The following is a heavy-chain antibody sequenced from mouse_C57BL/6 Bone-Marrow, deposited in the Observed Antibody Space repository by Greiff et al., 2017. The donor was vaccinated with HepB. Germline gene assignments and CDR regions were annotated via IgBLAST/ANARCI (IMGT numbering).Heavy chain of an antibody. CDR1: GYTFTSYW. V-gene: IGHV1-64*01. CDR2: IHPNSGST. D-gene: IGHD2-5*01. Sequence: QVQLQQPGAELVKPGASVKLSCKASGYTFTSYWMHWVKQRPGQGLEWIGMIHPNSGSTNYNEKFKSKATLTVDKSSSTAYMQLSSLTSEDSAVYYCARSGVTTGYYAMDYWGQGTSVTVSS. CDR3: ARSGVTTGYYAMDY. J-gene: IGHJ4*01.